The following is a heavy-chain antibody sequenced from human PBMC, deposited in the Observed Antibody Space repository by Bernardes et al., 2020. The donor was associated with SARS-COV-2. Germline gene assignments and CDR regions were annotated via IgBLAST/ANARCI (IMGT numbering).Heavy chain of an antibody. CDR3: ASPRGYSSGPFDY. CDR1: GFTFSSYS. J-gene: IGHJ4*02. CDR2: ISSSSRYI. V-gene: IGHV3-21*01. D-gene: IGHD6-19*01. Sequence: GGSLRLSCAASGFTFSSYSMNWVRQAPGKGLEWVSSISSSSRYIYYADSVKGRFTISRDNAKNSLYLQMNSLRAEDTAVYYCASPRGYSSGPFDYWGQGTLVT.